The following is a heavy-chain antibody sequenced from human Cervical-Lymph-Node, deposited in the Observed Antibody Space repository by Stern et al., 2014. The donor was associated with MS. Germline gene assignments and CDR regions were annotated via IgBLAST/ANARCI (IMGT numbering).Heavy chain of an antibody. CDR1: GDSITSGGYS. Sequence: QLQLQESGSRLVKPSQTLSLTCTVSGDSITSGGYSWSWIRQPPGKGLEWIGYIYHSGSTYSIPSLRSRVTMSVDKSKDQFCLRLTSVTAADTAVYYCARGGSYGQNWFDLWGQGTLVTVSS. D-gene: IGHD3-16*01. J-gene: IGHJ5*02. CDR2: IYHSGST. CDR3: ARGGSYGQNWFDL. V-gene: IGHV4-30-2*01.